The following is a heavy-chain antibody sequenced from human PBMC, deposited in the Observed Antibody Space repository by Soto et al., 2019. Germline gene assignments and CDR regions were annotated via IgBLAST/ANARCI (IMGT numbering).Heavy chain of an antibody. Sequence: QVQLVQSGAEVKKPGASVKVSCKASGYTFTSYDINWVRQATGQGLEWMGWMNPNSGNTGYAQKFQGRXSXTXXTSISTAYMELSSLRAEDTAVYYCARALYGANVHYWGQGTLVTVSS. D-gene: IGHD4-17*01. J-gene: IGHJ4*02. CDR1: GYTFTSYD. CDR2: MNPNSGNT. V-gene: IGHV1-8*01. CDR3: ARALYGANVHY.